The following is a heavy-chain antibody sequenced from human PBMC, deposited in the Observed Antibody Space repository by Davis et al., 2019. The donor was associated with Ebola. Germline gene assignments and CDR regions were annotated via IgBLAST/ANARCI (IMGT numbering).Heavy chain of an antibody. CDR2: IYHSGST. CDR3: ARDRRRYFEGNGMDV. V-gene: IGHV4-4*02. D-gene: IGHD3-9*01. Sequence: SETLSLTCAVSGGSISNSNWWSWVRQSPGKGLEWIGEIYHSGSTNYNPSLKSRVTISVDTSKNQFSLKLSSVTAADTAVYYCARDRRRYFEGNGMDVWGQGTTVTVSS. CDR1: GGSISNSNW. J-gene: IGHJ6*02.